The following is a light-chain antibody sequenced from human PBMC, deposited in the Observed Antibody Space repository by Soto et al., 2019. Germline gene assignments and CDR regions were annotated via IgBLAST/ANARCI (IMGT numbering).Light chain of an antibody. CDR3: QQRGNWPVT. J-gene: IGKJ1*01. V-gene: IGKV3-11*01. Sequence: ELVLTQSRATLSLSPGDRATLSCRASQSVGSYFAWYQQKPGQAPRLLIYDASNRATAIPARFSGSGSGTDFTLTISSLEPDDFAVYYCQQRGNWPVTFGQGTRVDIK. CDR2: DAS. CDR1: QSVGSY.